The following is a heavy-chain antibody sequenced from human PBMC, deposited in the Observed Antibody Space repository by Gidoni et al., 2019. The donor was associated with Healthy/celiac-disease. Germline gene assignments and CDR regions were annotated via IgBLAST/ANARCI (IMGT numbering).Heavy chain of an antibody. CDR2: IYYRGST. CDR1: GGSISSRSYY. CDR3: AGRRGITIFGVVTAGAFDI. Sequence: QLQLQEPGPRLVKPAETLSPPCTVAGGSISSRSYYWGWIRQPPGKGLEWIGSIYYRGSTYHNPSLKSRVTISVDTSKNQFSLKLSSVTAADTAVDYCAGRRGITIFGVVTAGAFDIWGQGTMVTVSS. J-gene: IGHJ3*02. D-gene: IGHD3-3*01. V-gene: IGHV4-39*01.